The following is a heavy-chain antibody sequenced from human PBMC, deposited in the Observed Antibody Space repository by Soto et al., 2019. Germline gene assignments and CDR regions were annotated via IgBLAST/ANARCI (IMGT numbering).Heavy chain of an antibody. J-gene: IGHJ6*02. Sequence: GGSLRLSCAASGFTFSSYSMNWVRQAPGKGLEWVSYISSSSSTIYYADSVKGRFTISRDNAKNSLYLQMNSLRDEDTAVYYCARDEWDGAAAGTYYYYGMDVWGQGTTVTVSS. D-gene: IGHD6-13*01. V-gene: IGHV3-48*02. CDR2: ISSSSSTI. CDR1: GFTFSSYS. CDR3: ARDEWDGAAAGTYYYYGMDV.